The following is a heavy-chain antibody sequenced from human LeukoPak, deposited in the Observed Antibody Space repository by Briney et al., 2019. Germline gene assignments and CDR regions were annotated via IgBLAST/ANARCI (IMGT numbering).Heavy chain of an antibody. CDR2: INHSGST. V-gene: IGHV4-34*01. CDR3: PTDYGGNSGDAFDI. D-gene: IGHD4-23*01. Sequence: PSETLSLTCAVYGGSFSGYYWSWIRQPPGKGLEWIGEINHSGSTNYNPSLKSRVTISVDTSKNQFSLKLSSVTAADTAVYYCPTDYGGNSGDAFDIWGQGTMVTFSS. CDR1: GGSFSGYY. J-gene: IGHJ3*02.